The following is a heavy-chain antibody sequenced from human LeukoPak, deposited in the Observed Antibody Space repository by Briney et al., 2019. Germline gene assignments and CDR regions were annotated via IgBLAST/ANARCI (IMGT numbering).Heavy chain of an antibody. CDR3: ARTRYFDWLPYYFDY. D-gene: IGHD3-9*01. J-gene: IGHJ4*02. CDR2: IYYSGST. V-gene: IGHV4-59*12. Sequence: SETLSLTCTVSGGSISSYYWSWIRQPPGKGLEWIGYIYYSGSTNYNPSLKSRVTISVDRSKNQFSLKLSSVTAADTAVYYCARTRYFDWLPYYFDYWGQGTLVTVSS. CDR1: GGSISSYY.